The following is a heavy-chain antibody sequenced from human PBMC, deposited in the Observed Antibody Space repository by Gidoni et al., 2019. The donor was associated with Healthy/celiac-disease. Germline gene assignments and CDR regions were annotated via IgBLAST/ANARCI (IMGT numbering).Heavy chain of an antibody. CDR2: IYYSGST. Sequence: QVQLQESGPGLVKPSQTLSLTCTVSGGSISSGGYSWSWIRQHPGKGLEWIGYIYYSGSTYYNPSLKSRVTISVDTSKNQFSLKLSSVTAADTAVYYCARAAGYCSSTSCHQTSEGFDYWGQGTLVTVSS. CDR1: GGSISSGGYS. D-gene: IGHD2-2*03. V-gene: IGHV4-31*03. J-gene: IGHJ4*02. CDR3: ARAAGYCSSTSCHQTSEGFDY.